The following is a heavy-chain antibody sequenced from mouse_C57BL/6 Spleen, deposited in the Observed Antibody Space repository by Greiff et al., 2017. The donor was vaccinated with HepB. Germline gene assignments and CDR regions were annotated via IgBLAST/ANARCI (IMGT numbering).Heavy chain of an antibody. V-gene: IGHV1-59*01. CDR2: IDPSDSYT. J-gene: IGHJ2*01. Sequence: QVQLQQPGAELVRPGTSVKLSCKASGYTFTSYWMHWVKQRPGQGLDWIGVIDPSDSYTNYNQKFKGKATLTVDTSSSTAYMQLSSPTSEDSAVYYCARVDYWGQGTTLTVSS. CDR3: ARVDY. CDR1: GYTFTSYW.